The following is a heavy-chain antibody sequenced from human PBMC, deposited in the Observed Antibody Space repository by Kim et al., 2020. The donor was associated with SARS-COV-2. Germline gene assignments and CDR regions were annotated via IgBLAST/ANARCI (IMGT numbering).Heavy chain of an antibody. Sequence: SQTLSLTCTVSGGSVSSGSYYWSWIRQPPGKGLEWIGYIYYSGSTNYNPSLKSRVTISVDTSKNQFSLKLSSVTAADTAVYYCARGFSDGFDPWGQGTLV. J-gene: IGHJ5*02. CDR1: GGSVSSGSYY. CDR3: ARGFSDGFDP. CDR2: IYYSGST. D-gene: IGHD3-3*01. V-gene: IGHV4-61*01.